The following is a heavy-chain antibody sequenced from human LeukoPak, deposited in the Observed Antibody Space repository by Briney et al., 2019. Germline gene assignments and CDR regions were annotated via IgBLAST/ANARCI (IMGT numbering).Heavy chain of an antibody. CDR1: GFTVSSNY. D-gene: IGHD3-22*01. J-gene: IGHJ4*02. V-gene: IGHV3-48*01. CDR3: AKDFSVYYYDSRVLDY. Sequence: GGSLRLSCAASGFTVSSNYMSWVRQAPGKGLEWVSYISSSGSTIYYADSVKGRFTISRDNSKNTLYLQMNSLRAEDTAVYYCAKDFSVYYYDSRVLDYWGQGTLVTVSS. CDR2: ISSSGSTI.